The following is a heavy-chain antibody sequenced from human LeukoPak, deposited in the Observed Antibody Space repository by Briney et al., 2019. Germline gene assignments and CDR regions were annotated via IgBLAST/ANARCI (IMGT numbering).Heavy chain of an antibody. D-gene: IGHD3-10*01. V-gene: IGHV4-34*01. CDR3: ARGVYYGSGNVFDL. Sequence: SETLSLTCAVYGGSFSGYYWSWIRQPPGKGLEWIGEINHSGSTNYNPSLKSRVTISVDTSKNQFFLKLSSVTAADTALYYCARGVYYGSGNVFDLWGQGTMVTVSS. CDR1: GGSFSGYY. CDR2: INHSGST. J-gene: IGHJ3*01.